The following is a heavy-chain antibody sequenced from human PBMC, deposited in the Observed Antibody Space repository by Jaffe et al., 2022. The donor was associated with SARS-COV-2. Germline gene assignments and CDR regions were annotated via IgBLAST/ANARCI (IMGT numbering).Heavy chain of an antibody. CDR2: IWYDASKK. CDR3: ARAWAEGAEDIYGPDLVSTLDY. CDR1: GFSFSNYG. V-gene: IGHV3-33*01. D-gene: IGHD4-17*01. Sequence: QVQLVESGGGVVQPGRSLRLSCAASGFSFSNYGMHWVRQAPGKGLEWVAVIWYDASKKFHADSVKGRFTISRDNSKNTLYLQMNSLRGEDTAVYYCARAWAEGAEDIYGPDLVSTLDYWGQGTLVTVSS. J-gene: IGHJ4*02.